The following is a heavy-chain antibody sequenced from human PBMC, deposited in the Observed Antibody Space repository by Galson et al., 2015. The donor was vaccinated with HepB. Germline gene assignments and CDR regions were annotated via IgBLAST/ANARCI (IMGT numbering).Heavy chain of an antibody. CDR1: GFTFETYG. CDR2: ISYDGKNQ. J-gene: IGHJ4*02. CDR3: AAAVAGTRAPIDY. Sequence: SLRLSCAASGFTFETYGIHWVRQAPGKGLEWVGTISYDGKNQFFRDSVKGRFTMSRDNSRYTVDLQMYGLRGDDTATYHCAAAVAGTRAPIDYWGQGILVTVSS. D-gene: IGHD6-19*01. V-gene: IGHV3-30*03.